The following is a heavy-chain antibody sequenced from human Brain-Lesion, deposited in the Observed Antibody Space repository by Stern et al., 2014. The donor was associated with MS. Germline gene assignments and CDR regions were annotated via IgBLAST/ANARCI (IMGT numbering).Heavy chain of an antibody. CDR1: GGSVSSTSYA. J-gene: IGHJ5*02. Sequence: QVQLQQSGPGLVKPSETLSLTCTVAGGSVSSTSYAWAWIRQPPGKGLEWIGTIYYSGNTYYSPSLKSRLTISLDTSKNQFSPQLGFGTAADTAVYYCAGEEDIRYCSGGSCTGNWFDPWGQGTLVTVSS. D-gene: IGHD2-15*01. V-gene: IGHV4-39*02. CDR2: IYYSGNT. CDR3: AGEEDIRYCSGGSCTGNWFDP.